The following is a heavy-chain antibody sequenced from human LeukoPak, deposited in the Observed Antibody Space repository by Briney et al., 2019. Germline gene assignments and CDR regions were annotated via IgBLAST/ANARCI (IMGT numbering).Heavy chain of an antibody. CDR3: ARLRNYYGSGSYYNVDAFDI. Sequence: GASVKVSCKASGYTFTSYYMHWVRQAPGQGLEWMGGIIPIFGTANCAQKFQGRVTITADESTSTAYMELSSLRSEDTAVYYCARLRNYYGSGSYYNVDAFDIWGQGTMVTVSS. CDR1: GYTFTSYY. V-gene: IGHV1-69*13. J-gene: IGHJ3*02. CDR2: IIPIFGTA. D-gene: IGHD3-10*01.